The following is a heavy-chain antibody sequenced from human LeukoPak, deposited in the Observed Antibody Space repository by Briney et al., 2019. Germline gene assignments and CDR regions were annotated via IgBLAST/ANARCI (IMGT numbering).Heavy chain of an antibody. J-gene: IGHJ4*02. CDR1: GFTVSSNY. CDR3: ARARKSSGWYWDY. D-gene: IGHD6-19*01. V-gene: IGHV3-66*01. Sequence: GGSLRLSCAASGFTVSSNYMSWVRQAPGKGLEWVSVIYSGGSTYYADSVKGRFTVSRDNSKNTLYLQMNSLRAEDTAVYYCARARKSSGWYWDYWGQGTLVTVSS. CDR2: IYSGGST.